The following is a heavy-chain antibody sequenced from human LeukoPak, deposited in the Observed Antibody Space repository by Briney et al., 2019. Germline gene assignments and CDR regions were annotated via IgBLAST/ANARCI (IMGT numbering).Heavy chain of an antibody. V-gene: IGHV1-69*08. CDR1: GGTFLSHT. CDR2: ITPVIETA. D-gene: IGHD3-10*01. CDR3: ARVNLRGSNYNWFDP. Sequence: SVKVSCKPSGGTFLSHTFSWVRQAPGKGLEWMGKITPVIETANYAQTLQGRVSIYADKSTTTVYMDLSGLRPDDTAVYYCARVNLRGSNYNWFDPWGQGTRVTVSS. J-gene: IGHJ5*02.